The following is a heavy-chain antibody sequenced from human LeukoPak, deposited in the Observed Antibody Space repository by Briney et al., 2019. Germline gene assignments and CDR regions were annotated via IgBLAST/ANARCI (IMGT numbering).Heavy chain of an antibody. Sequence: GGSLRLSCAASGFTFSSFWIHWVRQVPGKGLVWVSLINRDGSSTMYAYSEKGRFTISRDNAQNTLYLQMNSLRAEDTAVYYCARDVGGYYDTSGYLDFWGQGTLVTVSS. V-gene: IGHV3-74*03. CDR1: GFTFSSFW. CDR2: INRDGSST. D-gene: IGHD3-22*01. CDR3: ARDVGGYYDTSGYLDF. J-gene: IGHJ4*02.